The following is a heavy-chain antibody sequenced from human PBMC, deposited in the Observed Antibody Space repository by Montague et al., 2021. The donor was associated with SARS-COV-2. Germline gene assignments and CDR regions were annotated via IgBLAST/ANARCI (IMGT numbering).Heavy chain of an antibody. J-gene: IGHJ5*02. Sequence: SETLSLTCTVSGGSISSNSYYWGWIRQPPGKGLEWIGSIYYSGSTYYNPSLKSRVTISVDTSKNQFSLKLSSVTAADTAVYYCARRFTADCSGGSCYRGLRFDPWGQGTLVTVSS. CDR2: IYYSGST. V-gene: IGHV4-39*01. D-gene: IGHD2-15*01. CDR1: GGSISSNSYY. CDR3: ARRFTADCSGGSCYRGLRFDP.